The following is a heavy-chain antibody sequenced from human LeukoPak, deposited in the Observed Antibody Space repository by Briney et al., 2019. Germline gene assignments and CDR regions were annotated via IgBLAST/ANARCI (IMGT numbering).Heavy chain of an antibody. Sequence: SETLSLTCTVSGGSISSYYWSWIRQPAGKGLEWIGRIYNSGSTNYNTNYNPSLTSRVTMSVDTSKNQFSLKLNSVSAADTAVYFCARAIWYGSGTTAFDYWGQGALVTVSP. CDR2: IYNSGST. CDR1: GGSISSYY. V-gene: IGHV4-4*07. D-gene: IGHD3-10*01. J-gene: IGHJ4*02. CDR3: ARAIWYGSGTTAFDY.